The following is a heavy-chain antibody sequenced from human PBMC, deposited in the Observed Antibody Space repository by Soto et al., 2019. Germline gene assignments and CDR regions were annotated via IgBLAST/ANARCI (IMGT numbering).Heavy chain of an antibody. J-gene: IGHJ3*02. V-gene: IGHV4-59*01. CDR1: GDSISSYY. D-gene: IGHD1-26*01. CDR2: IYDSGNT. Sequence: PSETLSLTCTVSGDSISSYYWSWIRQPPGKGLEWIGNIYDSGNTNYKPSLKSRVTISIDTSKNQFSLKLISVTAADTAVYYCARETDSGTYYTFDIWGQGTMVTVSS. CDR3: ARETDSGTYYTFDI.